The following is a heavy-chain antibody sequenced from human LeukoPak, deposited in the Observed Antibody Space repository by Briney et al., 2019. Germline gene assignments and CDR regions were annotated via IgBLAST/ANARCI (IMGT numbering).Heavy chain of an antibody. J-gene: IGHJ3*02. CDR3: ARFGLGKHIEVAGIPFDI. CDR2: ISAYNGNT. CDR1: GYTFSSNY. D-gene: IGHD6-19*01. V-gene: IGHV1-18*04. Sequence: ASVKVSCKASGYTFSSNYMHWVRQAPGQGLEWMGWISAYNGNTNYAQKLQGRVTMTTDTSTSTAYMELRSLRSDDTALYYCARFGLGKHIEVAGIPFDIWGQGTMVTVSS.